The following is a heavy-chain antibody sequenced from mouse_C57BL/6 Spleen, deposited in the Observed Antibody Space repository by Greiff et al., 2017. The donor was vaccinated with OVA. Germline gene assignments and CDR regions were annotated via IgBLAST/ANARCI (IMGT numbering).Heavy chain of an antibody. CDR3: ARSLDGYYEGYYAMDY. CDR2: INPNNGGT. CDR1: GYTFTDYN. J-gene: IGHJ4*01. V-gene: IGHV1-18*01. D-gene: IGHD2-3*01. Sequence: EVQLQESGPELVKPGASVKIPCKASGYTFTDYNMDWVKQSHGKSLEWIGDINPNNGGTIYNQKFKGKATLTVDKSSSTAYMELRSLTSEDTAVYYCARSLDGYYEGYYAMDYWGQGTSVTVSS.